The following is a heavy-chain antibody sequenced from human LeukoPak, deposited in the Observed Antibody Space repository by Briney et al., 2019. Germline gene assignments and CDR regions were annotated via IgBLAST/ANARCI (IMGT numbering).Heavy chain of an antibody. CDR2: IYSDGRT. CDR1: GVTVSSNY. Sequence: GGSLRLSCAASGVTVSSNYISWVRQAPGKGLEWVSVIYSDGRTYYTDSVKGRFTISRDNSKNTLYLQMNSLRAEDTAVYYCARPRAGSGSYFGAFDIWGQGTMVTVSS. V-gene: IGHV3-53*01. D-gene: IGHD3-10*01. CDR3: ARPRAGSGSYFGAFDI. J-gene: IGHJ3*02.